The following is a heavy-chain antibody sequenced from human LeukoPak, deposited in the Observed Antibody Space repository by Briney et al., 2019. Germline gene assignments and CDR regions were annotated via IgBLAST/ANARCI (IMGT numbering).Heavy chain of an antibody. Sequence: GGSLRLSCAASGFTVSSNYMSWVRQAPGKGLEWVSVIYSGGSTYYADSVKGRFTISRDNSKNTLYLQMNSLRAEDTAVYYCARDRSSGYYWFDYWGQGTLVTVSS. CDR2: IYSGGST. V-gene: IGHV3-66*02. CDR1: GFTVSSNY. CDR3: ARDRSSGYYWFDY. D-gene: IGHD3-22*01. J-gene: IGHJ4*02.